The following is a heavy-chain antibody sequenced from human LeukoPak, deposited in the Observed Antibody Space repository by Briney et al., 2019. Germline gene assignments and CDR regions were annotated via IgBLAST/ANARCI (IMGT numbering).Heavy chain of an antibody. Sequence: LSLTCSVSGDSISSNEWWSWVRQAPGKGLEWVAVISYDGSNKYYADSVKGRFTISRDNSKNTLYLQMSSLRAEDTAVYYCARDTDSSGYWVDYWGQGTLVTVSS. CDR1: GDSISSNE. CDR2: ISYDGSNK. J-gene: IGHJ4*02. CDR3: ARDTDSSGYWVDY. D-gene: IGHD3-22*01. V-gene: IGHV3-30-3*01.